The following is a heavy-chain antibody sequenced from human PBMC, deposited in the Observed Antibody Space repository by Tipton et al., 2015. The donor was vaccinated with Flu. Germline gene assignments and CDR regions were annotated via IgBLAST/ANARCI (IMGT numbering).Heavy chain of an antibody. V-gene: IGHV4-59*01. CDR3: ARGDSLGGTFDY. D-gene: IGHD2-21*01. J-gene: IGHJ4*02. Sequence: TLSLTCTVSGGSISSYYWSWIRQPPGKGLEWIGYIYSSGSTNYNPSLKSRVTISVDTSKNQFSLKLSSVTAADTAVYYCARGDSLGGTFDYWGQGTLVTVSS. CDR2: IYSSGST. CDR1: GGSISSYY.